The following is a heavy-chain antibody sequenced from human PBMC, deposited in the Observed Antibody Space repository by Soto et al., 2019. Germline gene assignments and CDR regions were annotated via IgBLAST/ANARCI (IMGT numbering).Heavy chain of an antibody. J-gene: IGHJ6*02. CDR1: GFTFSSYA. CDR3: ARNIGPYYGMDV. Sequence: ESGGGVVQPGRSLRLSCAASGFTFSSYAMHWVRQAPGKGLEWVAVISHDGSNKYYADSVKGRFTISRDNSKNTLYLQMNSLRAEDTAVYYCARNIGPYYGMDVWGQGTTVTVSS. V-gene: IGHV3-30-3*01. CDR2: ISHDGSNK. D-gene: IGHD5-12*01.